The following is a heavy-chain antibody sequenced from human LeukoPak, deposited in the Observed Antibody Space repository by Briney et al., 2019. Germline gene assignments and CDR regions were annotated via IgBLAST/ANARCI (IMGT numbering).Heavy chain of an antibody. CDR2: IIPIFGTA. CDR3: ARDRIIMAKSYHYYYYMDV. J-gene: IGHJ6*03. Sequence: SVKVSCKASGGTFSSYAISWVRQAPGQGLEWMGGIIPIFGTANYAQKFQGRVTITADESTSTAYMELSSLRSEDTAVYYCARDRIIMAKSYHYYYYMDVWGKGTTVTVSS. V-gene: IGHV1-69*13. D-gene: IGHD5-12*01. CDR1: GGTFSSYA.